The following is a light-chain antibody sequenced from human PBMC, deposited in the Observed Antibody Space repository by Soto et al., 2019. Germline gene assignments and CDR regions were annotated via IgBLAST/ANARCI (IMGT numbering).Light chain of an antibody. CDR2: GVS. CDR3: QQYGTSPYI. V-gene: IGKV3-20*01. J-gene: IGKJ2*01. CDR1: QSISSSY. Sequence: DIVLTQSPGTLSLSPGERATLSCRASQSISSSYLAWYQQKPGQAPRLLIHGVSTRATGIPDRFSGSGSGTDFTLTISRLEHEDFAVYYCQQYGTSPYIFGQGTKLEIK.